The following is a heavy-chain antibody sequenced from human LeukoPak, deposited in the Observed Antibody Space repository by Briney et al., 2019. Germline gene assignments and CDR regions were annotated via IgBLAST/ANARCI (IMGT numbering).Heavy chain of an antibody. D-gene: IGHD6-6*01. CDR3: ARGWRINSSGGFVDP. V-gene: IGHV1-2*02. CDR2: ISPNSGGT. Sequence: GASVTVSFMCSAYRFIDYYLHWVGQAPGQGLEWMGWISPNSGGTNYAQKFQGRVTMTRDTSISTVYMELNRLTSDDTAVYYCARGWRINSSGGFVDPWGQGTLVTVSS. CDR1: AYRFIDYY. J-gene: IGHJ5*02.